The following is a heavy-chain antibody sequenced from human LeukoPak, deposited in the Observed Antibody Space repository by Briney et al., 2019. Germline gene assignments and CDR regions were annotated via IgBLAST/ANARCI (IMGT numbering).Heavy chain of an antibody. CDR3: ARDFSRRAY. D-gene: IGHD2/OR15-2a*01. CDR2: ISIRSSYI. J-gene: IGHJ4*02. Sequence: GGSLRLSCASSGFTFSSYSMNWVRQAPGKGPELVSSISIRSSYIYYADSVKGRFTISRDNAKNALYLQMNSLRAEDTAVYYYARDFSRRAYWGQGTLVTVSS. CDR1: GFTFSSYS. V-gene: IGHV3-21*01.